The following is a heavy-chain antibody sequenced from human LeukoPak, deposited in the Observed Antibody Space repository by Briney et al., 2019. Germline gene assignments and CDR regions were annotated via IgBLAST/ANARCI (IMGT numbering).Heavy chain of an antibody. CDR3: ARDSRNWASDY. Sequence: ASVKVSCKASGYVFTSYKKHWVRQAPGQGLEWMGIIGPTGGSTSYVQKFQGRITMTRDTATSTVYMELSSLRSEDTAVYYCARDSRNWASDYWGQGTLVTVSS. J-gene: IGHJ4*02. D-gene: IGHD6-13*01. CDR1: GYVFTSYK. V-gene: IGHV1-46*01. CDR2: IGPTGGST.